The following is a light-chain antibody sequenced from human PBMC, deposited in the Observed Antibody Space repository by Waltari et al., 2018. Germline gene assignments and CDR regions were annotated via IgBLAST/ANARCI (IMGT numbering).Light chain of an antibody. Sequence: DIVMTQSPDSLTASLGERATINCKSSRNILYSSNNKNHLAWYQQKPGQPPKLLIYWASTRESVVPDRFSGSGSGTDFTLTIRSLQPEDVAVYYCQQYYTTPPYTFGQGTKLEIK. CDR3: QQYYTTPPYT. CDR2: WAS. CDR1: RNILYSSNNKNH. V-gene: IGKV4-1*01. J-gene: IGKJ2*01.